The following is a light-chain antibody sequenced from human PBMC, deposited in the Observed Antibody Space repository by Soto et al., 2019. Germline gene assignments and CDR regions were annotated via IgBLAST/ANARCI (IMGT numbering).Light chain of an antibody. CDR1: QSISDT. CDR3: QQYNNWPWT. J-gene: IGKJ1*01. V-gene: IGKV3-15*01. CDR2: SAS. Sequence: EIKTTQSPSTLSVSPEGSATLTCRASQSISDTLAWYQQKPGQAPRLLIYSASRRATGFPARFSGSGFGTDFNLTISSLQSEDFAVYYCQQYNNWPWTLGQGNKEDI.